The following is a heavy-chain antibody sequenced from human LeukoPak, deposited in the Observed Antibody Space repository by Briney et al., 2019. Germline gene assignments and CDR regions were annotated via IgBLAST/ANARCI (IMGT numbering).Heavy chain of an antibody. CDR2: INSDGRRT. V-gene: IGHV3-74*01. D-gene: IGHD6-13*01. Sequence: SGGSLRLFCAASGFTFSSYWMHWVRQAPGKGLVWVSNINSDGRRTSYADSVKGRFTISRDNAKNTLYLQMNSLRAEDTAVYYCARESMELVRFDFWGQGTLVTVSS. CDR1: GFTFSSYW. CDR3: ARESMELVRFDF. J-gene: IGHJ4*02.